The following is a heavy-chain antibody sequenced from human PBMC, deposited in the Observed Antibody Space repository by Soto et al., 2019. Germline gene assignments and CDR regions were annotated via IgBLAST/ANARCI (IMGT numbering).Heavy chain of an antibody. V-gene: IGHV3-21*01. J-gene: IGHJ6*02. CDR2: ISSSSSYI. Sequence: GGSLRLSCAASGFTFSSYSMNWVRQAPGKGLEWVSSISSSSSYIYYADSVKGRFTISRDNAKNSLYLQMNSLRAEDTAVYYCARDNYDFWSGYYTSVDYYGMYVWGQQTTFTVAS. CDR1: GFTFSSYS. CDR3: ARDNYDFWSGYYTSVDYYGMYV. D-gene: IGHD3-3*01.